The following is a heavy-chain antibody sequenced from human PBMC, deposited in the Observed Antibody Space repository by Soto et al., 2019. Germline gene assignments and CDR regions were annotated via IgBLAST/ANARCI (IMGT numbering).Heavy chain of an antibody. Sequence: QVQLVQSGAEVKKPGSSVKVSCRASGGTLSRDAISWVRQAPGQGLEWMGGIIPIFGTANYAQKFQGRVTITADESTSTAYMELSSLRSEVTAVYYCARGYGGNFRYFDYWGQGTLVTVSS. CDR1: GGTLSRDA. J-gene: IGHJ4*02. CDR3: ARGYGGNFRYFDY. V-gene: IGHV1-69*12. CDR2: IIPIFGTA. D-gene: IGHD4-17*01.